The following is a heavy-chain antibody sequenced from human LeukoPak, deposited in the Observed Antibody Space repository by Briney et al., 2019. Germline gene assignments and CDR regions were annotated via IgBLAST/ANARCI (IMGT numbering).Heavy chain of an antibody. CDR1: GFTLSSYG. D-gene: IGHD3-9*01. Sequence: GGSLRLSCAASGFTLSSYGMHWVRQAPGKGLEWVAVISYDGSNKYYADSVKGRFTISRDNSKNTLYLQMNSLRAEDTAVYYCAKDYARLVIPDYWGQGTLVTVSS. J-gene: IGHJ4*02. CDR3: AKDYARLVIPDY. V-gene: IGHV3-30*18. CDR2: ISYDGSNK.